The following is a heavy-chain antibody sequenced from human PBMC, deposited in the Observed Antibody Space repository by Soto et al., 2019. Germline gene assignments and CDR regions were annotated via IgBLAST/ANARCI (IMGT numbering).Heavy chain of an antibody. CDR3: GPSYSSGYGNWFDP. V-gene: IGHV2-5*02. J-gene: IGHJ5*02. Sequence: QITLKESGPTLVKPTQTLTLTCTFSGFSLSTSGVGVGWIRQPPGNALEWLAVIYWDDDKSYSPSLKSRLTITKDTSKNQVVLTMTNMDPVDTATYYCGPSYSSGYGNWFDPWGQGTQVTVSS. D-gene: IGHD3-22*01. CDR2: IYWDDDK. CDR1: GFSLSTSGVG.